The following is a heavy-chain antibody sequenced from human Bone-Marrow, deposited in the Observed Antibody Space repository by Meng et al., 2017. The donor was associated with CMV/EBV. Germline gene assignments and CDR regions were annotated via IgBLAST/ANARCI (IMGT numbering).Heavy chain of an antibody. V-gene: IGHV3-7*01. CDR3: AKKEYYYDNDKGWFGP. CDR2: IKQDGSEK. Sequence: GESLKISCATSGFTFSSYWMSWVRQAPGKGLEWVTNIKQDGSEKYYVDSVKGRFTISRDNAKNALYLQMNSLRAEDTAMYYCAKKEYYYDNDKGWFGPWGQGTLVTVSS. CDR1: GFTFSSYW. D-gene: IGHD3-22*01. J-gene: IGHJ5*02.